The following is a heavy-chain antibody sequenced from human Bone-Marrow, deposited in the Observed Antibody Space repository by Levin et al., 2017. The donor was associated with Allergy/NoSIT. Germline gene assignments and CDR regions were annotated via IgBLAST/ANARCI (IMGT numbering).Heavy chain of an antibody. Sequence: GESLKISCAASGFTFSDYYMSWIRQAPGKGLEWVSYISSSSSYTNYADSVKGRFTISRDNAKNSLYLQMNSLRAEDTAVYYCARVGDIGNASGAFDIWGQGTMVTVSS. D-gene: IGHD3-16*01. V-gene: IGHV3-11*05. CDR1: GFTFSDYY. CDR2: ISSSSSYT. CDR3: ARVGDIGNASGAFDI. J-gene: IGHJ3*02.